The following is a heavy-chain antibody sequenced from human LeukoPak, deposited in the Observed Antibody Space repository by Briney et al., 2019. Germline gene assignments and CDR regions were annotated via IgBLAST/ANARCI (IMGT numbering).Heavy chain of an antibody. CDR2: IHYSGST. J-gene: IGHJ4*02. D-gene: IGHD2-15*01. Sequence: SETLSLTCTVSGGSISSSSYYWGWIRQPPRKGLEWIGSIHYSGSTYYNPSLKSRVTISVDTSKNQFSLKLSSVTAADSAVYHCARRHCGGGTSYYDYWGQGTLVTVSS. CDR3: ARRHCGGGTSYYDY. CDR1: GGSISSSSYY. V-gene: IGHV4-39*01.